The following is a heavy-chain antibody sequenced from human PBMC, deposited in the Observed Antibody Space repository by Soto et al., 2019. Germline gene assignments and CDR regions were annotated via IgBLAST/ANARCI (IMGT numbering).Heavy chain of an antibody. CDR2: ISYDGSNK. V-gene: IGHV3-30-3*01. J-gene: IGHJ4*02. D-gene: IGHD3-10*01. CDR3: ARYPMGRYYGSGSYYFDY. Sequence: QVQLVESGGGVVQPGRSLRLSCAASGFTFSSYAMHWVRQAPGKGLEWVAVISYDGSNKYYADSVKGRFTISRDNSKNTLYLQMNSLRAKDTAVYYCARYPMGRYYGSGSYYFDYWGQGTLVTVSS. CDR1: GFTFSSYA.